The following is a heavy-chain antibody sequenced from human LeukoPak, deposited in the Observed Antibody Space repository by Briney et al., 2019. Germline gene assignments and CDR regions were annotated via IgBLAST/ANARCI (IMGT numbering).Heavy chain of an antibody. CDR1: GGSISSGSYY. CDR2: IYTSGST. J-gene: IGHJ4*02. Sequence: SETLSLTCTVSGGSISSGSYYWSWIRQPAGKGLEWIGRIYTSGSTNYNPSLKSRVTISVDTSKNQFSLNLSSVTAADTAVYYCARGEMYYYDSSGYYRSYYFDYWGQGTLVTVSS. CDR3: ARGEMYYYDSSGYYRSYYFDY. D-gene: IGHD3-22*01. V-gene: IGHV4-61*02.